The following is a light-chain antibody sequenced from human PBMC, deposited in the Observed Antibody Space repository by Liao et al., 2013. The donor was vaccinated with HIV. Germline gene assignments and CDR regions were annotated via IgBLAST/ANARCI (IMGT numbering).Light chain of an antibody. Sequence: SYELTQPPSVSVSPGQTASITCSGDQLGNKNICWYQQKPGQSPVLVIYEDDKRPSGIPERFSGSNSGTTATLAISGAQAMDEADYFCQAWDRSADVVFGGGTKLTVL. CDR2: EDD. J-gene: IGLJ2*01. CDR1: QLGNKN. CDR3: QAWDRSADVV. V-gene: IGLV3-1*01.